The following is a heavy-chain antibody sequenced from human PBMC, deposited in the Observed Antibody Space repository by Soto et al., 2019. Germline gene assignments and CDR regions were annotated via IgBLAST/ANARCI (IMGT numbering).Heavy chain of an antibody. Sequence: EVQLVESGGGLVQPGGSLRLSCSASGFTFSSYAMHWVRQAPGKGLEYVSAISSNGGSTYYADSVKGRFTISRDNSKNTRYLQMSSLRAEDTAVYYCVKGSKVYDSSGYYSYWGQGTLVTVSS. CDR2: ISSNGGST. CDR1: GFTFSSYA. J-gene: IGHJ4*02. CDR3: VKGSKVYDSSGYYSY. D-gene: IGHD3-22*01. V-gene: IGHV3-64D*06.